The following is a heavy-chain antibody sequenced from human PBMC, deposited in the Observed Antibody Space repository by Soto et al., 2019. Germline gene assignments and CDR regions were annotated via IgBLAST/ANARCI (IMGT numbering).Heavy chain of an antibody. V-gene: IGHV3-21*01. D-gene: IGHD1-26*01. CDR1: GFTFSSYS. J-gene: IGHJ4*02. CDR3: ARMRGSYDFDY. CDR2: ITSSTGYI. Sequence: EVQLVESGGGLVKPGGSLRLSCAASGFTFSSYSMNWVRQAPGKGLEWVSSITSSTGYIDYADSVKGRFTISRDNAKNSLYLKMNRLRAEDTAVYCCARMRGSYDFDYWGEGTLVTVSS.